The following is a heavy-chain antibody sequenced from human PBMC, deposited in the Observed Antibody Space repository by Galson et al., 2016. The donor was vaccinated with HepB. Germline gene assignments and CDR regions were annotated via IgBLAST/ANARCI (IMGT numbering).Heavy chain of an antibody. CDR2: IDWDDDK. J-gene: IGHJ3*02. CDR1: GFSLSSSGMC. D-gene: IGHD3-10*01. V-gene: IGHV2-70*01. Sequence: PALVKPTQTLTLTCTFSGFSLSSSGMCVSWIRQPPGKALEWLALIDWDDDKYYSTSLETRLTISTGTSINQVVLTMTNMDPVDTATYYCARMGRPYGSTNYPDAFDIWGQGTMITVSS. CDR3: ARMGRPYGSTNYPDAFDI.